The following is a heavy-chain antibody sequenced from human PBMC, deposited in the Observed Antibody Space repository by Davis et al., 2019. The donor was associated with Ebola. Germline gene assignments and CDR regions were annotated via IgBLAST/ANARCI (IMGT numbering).Heavy chain of an antibody. D-gene: IGHD6-13*01. V-gene: IGHV3-21*01. Sequence: PGGSLRLSCAASGFTFSSYSMNWVRQAPGKGLEWVSSISSSSSYIYYADSVKGRFTISRDNAKNSLYLQMNSLRAEDTAVYYCAREIGIAAAGFDYWGQGTLVTVSS. CDR1: GFTFSSYS. J-gene: IGHJ4*02. CDR3: AREIGIAAAGFDY. CDR2: ISSSSSYI.